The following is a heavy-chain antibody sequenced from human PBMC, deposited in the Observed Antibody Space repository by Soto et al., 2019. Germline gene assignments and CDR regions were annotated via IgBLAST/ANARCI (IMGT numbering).Heavy chain of an antibody. CDR1: GFNFSTYS. V-gene: IGHV3-23*01. CDR2: ISGSGGST. CDR3: AKDSRITMVRGVVIPPGY. J-gene: IGHJ4*02. D-gene: IGHD3-10*01. Sequence: GGSMRLSCAASGFNFSTYSMNWVRQNTGKGLEWVSGISGSGGSTYYADSVKGRFTISRDNSKNTLYLQMNSLRAEDTAVYYCAKDSRITMVRGVVIPPGYWGQGTLVTVSS.